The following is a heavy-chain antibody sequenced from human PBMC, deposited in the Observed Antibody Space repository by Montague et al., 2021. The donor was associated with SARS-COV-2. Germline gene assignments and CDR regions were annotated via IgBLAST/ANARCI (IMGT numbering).Heavy chain of an antibody. CDR3: ASSYYYGSGSYVYNYYMDV. CDR1: GGSVSSSPYY. Sequence: SETLSLTCTVSGGSVSSSPYYWGWIRQPPGRGLEWVGRIYYSGRTYFSPSLKSRLTISVDSSENQFSLRLSSVTAADTAVYYCASSYYYGSGSYVYNYYMDVWGKGTTVTVSS. J-gene: IGHJ6*03. D-gene: IGHD3-10*01. CDR2: IYYSGRT. V-gene: IGHV4-39*01.